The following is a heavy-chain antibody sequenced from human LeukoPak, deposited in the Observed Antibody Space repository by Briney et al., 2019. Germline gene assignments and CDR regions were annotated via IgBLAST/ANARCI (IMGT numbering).Heavy chain of an antibody. CDR1: GFTFNTYS. Sequence: GGSLRLSCEASGFTFNTYSMNWARQAPGKGLEWVSSIDSSGGYIFYADSVKGRFIISRDNAKDSLYLQMNSLRAEDTAVYYCARAFKVPSWYFDLWGRGTLVTVSS. V-gene: IGHV3-21*04. J-gene: IGHJ2*01. CDR2: IDSSGGYI. CDR3: ARAFKVPSWYFDL.